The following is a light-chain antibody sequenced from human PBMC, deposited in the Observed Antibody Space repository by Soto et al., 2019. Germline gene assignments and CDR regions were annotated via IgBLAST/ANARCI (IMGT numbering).Light chain of an antibody. Sequence: DIQMTQSPSSLSASVGDRVTITCQASQGIDNHLNWYQQKPGKAPKVLIYRATDSETGVPSRFSGSGSGTDFTFTISRLQPEDVAIYYCQQVDTVPYTFGQGTKLEIK. CDR1: QGIDNH. J-gene: IGKJ2*01. CDR3: QQVDTVPYT. V-gene: IGKV1-33*01. CDR2: RAT.